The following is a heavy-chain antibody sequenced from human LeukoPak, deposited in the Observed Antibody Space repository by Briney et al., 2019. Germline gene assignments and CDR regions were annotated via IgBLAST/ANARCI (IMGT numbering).Heavy chain of an antibody. D-gene: IGHD3-16*01. V-gene: IGHV1-46*01. CDR3: ARGGGGLDQ. CDR2: INPSGGTT. J-gene: IGHJ4*02. Sequence: VASVKVSCKASGYTFTTYSILWVRQAPGQGLEWMGVINPSGGTTSYAQKFQGRVTMTRDTSTSTVYMDRSSLRSEDTAVYYCARGGGGLDQWGQGTLVTVSS. CDR1: GYTFTTYS.